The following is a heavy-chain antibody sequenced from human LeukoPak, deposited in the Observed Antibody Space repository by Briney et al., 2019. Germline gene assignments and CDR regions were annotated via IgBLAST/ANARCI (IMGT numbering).Heavy chain of an antibody. CDR2: IYSTGTT. V-gene: IGHV4-31*03. CDR1: GDSISSGGYY. Sequence: PSETLSLTCIVSGDSISSGGYYWHWIRQHPEKGLEWIGYIYSTGTTYYNPSLTSRLTMSLDTPKNQFSLKVTSVTAADTAVYFCARDRPDTTSPTTVGRFDPWGQGTLVTVSS. D-gene: IGHD1-26*01. J-gene: IGHJ5*02. CDR3: ARDRPDTTSPTTVGRFDP.